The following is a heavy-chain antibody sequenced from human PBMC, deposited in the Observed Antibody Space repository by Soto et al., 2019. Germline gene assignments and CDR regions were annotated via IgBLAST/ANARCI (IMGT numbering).Heavy chain of an antibody. J-gene: IGHJ3*02. CDR1: GFTFSSYS. CDR3: ARSGTYYYDSSGYERDDAFDI. Sequence: EVQLVESGGGLVKPGGSLRLSCAASGFTFSSYSMNWVRQAPGKGLEWVSSISSCSSYIYYADSVKGRFTISRDNAKNSVYLQMNSLRAEDTAVYYCARSGTYYYDSSGYERDDAFDIWGQGTMVTVSS. V-gene: IGHV3-21*01. D-gene: IGHD3-22*01. CDR2: ISSCSSYI.